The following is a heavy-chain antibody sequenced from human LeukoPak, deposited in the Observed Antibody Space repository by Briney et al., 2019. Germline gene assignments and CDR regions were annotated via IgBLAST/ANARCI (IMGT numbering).Heavy chain of an antibody. V-gene: IGHV4-39*07. J-gene: IGHJ6*03. CDR2: IYYSGTT. CDR3: ARVVGDPKYYYYYYMDV. CDR1: GDSISSSSCY. Sequence: SETLSLTCTVSGDSISSSSCYWGWIRQPPGKGLEWIGNIYYSGTTYYNPSLKNRATISVDTSKNQFSLTVSSVTAADTAVYYCARVVGDPKYYYYYYMDVWGKGTTVTISS. D-gene: IGHD2-21*01.